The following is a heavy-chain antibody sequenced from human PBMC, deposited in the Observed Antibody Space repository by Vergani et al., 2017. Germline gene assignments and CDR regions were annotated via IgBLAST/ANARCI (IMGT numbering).Heavy chain of an antibody. CDR2: LSYDGINK. J-gene: IGHJ4*02. CDR3: SRAGGIAARQGFDY. CDR1: GFSFSSYA. Sequence: QVQLVESGGGVVQPGRSLRLSCAASGFSFSSYAIHWVRQAPGKGLEWVAVLSYDGINKYYAASVKGRFTISSDNAKNSLYLQMNSLRAEDTAVYYCSRAGGIAARQGFDYWGQGTLVTVSS. D-gene: IGHD6-6*01. V-gene: IGHV3-33*08.